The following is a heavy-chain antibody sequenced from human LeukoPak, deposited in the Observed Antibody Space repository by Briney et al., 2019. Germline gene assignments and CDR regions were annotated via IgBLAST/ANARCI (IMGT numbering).Heavy chain of an antibody. V-gene: IGHV3-30*04. J-gene: IGHJ4*02. Sequence: GSLRLSCAVSGFTFRSYAMHWVRQAPGKGLEWVAVISDDGSNKSYADSVKGRFTISRDNSKNTLYLQMNSLRAEDTAVCYCAKETGANPFDYWGQGTLVTVSS. D-gene: IGHD1-26*01. CDR2: ISDDGSNK. CDR3: AKETGANPFDY. CDR1: GFTFRSYA.